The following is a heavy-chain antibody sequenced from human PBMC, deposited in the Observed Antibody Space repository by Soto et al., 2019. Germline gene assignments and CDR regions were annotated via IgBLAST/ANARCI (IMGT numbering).Heavy chain of an antibody. CDR1: GGSISSSNW. CDR2: IYHSGST. Sequence: SETLSPTCAVSGGSISSSNWWSRVRQPPGKGLEWIGEIYHSGSTNYNPSLKSRVTISVDKSKNQFSLKLSSVTAADTAVYYCASRCSGGSCDNLTFDYWGQGTLVTVSS. V-gene: IGHV4-4*02. D-gene: IGHD2-15*01. CDR3: ASRCSGGSCDNLTFDY. J-gene: IGHJ4*02.